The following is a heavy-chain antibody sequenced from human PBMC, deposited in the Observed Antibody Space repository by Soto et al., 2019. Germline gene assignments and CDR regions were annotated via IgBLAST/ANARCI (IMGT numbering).Heavy chain of an antibody. Sequence: PGGSLRLSCAASGFTFSSYGMHWVRQAPGKGLEWVAVISYDGSNKYYADSVKGRFTISRDNSKNTLYLQMNSLRAEDTAVYYCAKDGVPAANSYYYYYMDVWGKGTTVTVSS. CDR3: AKDGVPAANSYYYYYMDV. V-gene: IGHV3-30*18. CDR2: ISYDGSNK. J-gene: IGHJ6*03. D-gene: IGHD2-2*01. CDR1: GFTFSSYG.